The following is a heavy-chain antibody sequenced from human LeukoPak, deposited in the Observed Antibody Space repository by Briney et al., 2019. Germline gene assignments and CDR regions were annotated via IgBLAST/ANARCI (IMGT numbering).Heavy chain of an antibody. CDR1: GGSISSGGYY. V-gene: IGHV4-31*03. CDR3: ARDRNYYGMDV. Sequence: SQTLSLTCTVSGGSISSGGYYWSWIRQYPGKGLEWIGYIYYSGSTYYNPSLKSRVTISVDTSKNQFSLKLSSVTAADTAAYYCARDRNYYGMDVWGQGTTVTVFS. J-gene: IGHJ6*02. CDR2: IYYSGST.